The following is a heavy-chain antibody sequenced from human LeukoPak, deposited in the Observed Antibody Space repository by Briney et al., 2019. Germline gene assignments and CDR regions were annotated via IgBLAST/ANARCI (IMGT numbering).Heavy chain of an antibody. D-gene: IGHD5-24*01. CDR3: AKMAAEYYFDY. V-gene: IGHV3-23*01. CDR1: GFTFSSYA. CDR2: ISAGGGST. Sequence: PGGSLRLSCAASGFTFSSYAMSWGRQAPGKGLEWVSAISAGGGSTYYADSVKGRFSISRDNSKNTQYLQMNSLRAEDTAVYYCAKMAAEYYFDYWGQGTLVTVSS. J-gene: IGHJ4*02.